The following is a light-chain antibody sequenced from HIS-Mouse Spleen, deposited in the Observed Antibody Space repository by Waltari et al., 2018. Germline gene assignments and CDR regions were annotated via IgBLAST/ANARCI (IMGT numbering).Light chain of an antibody. J-gene: IGLJ3*02. CDR1: ISDVGGYNL. Sequence: QSALTQPASVSGSPGQSITISCTGTISDVGGYNLVSWYQQHPGKAPKLMIYEGSKRPSGVSNRFSGSKSGNTASLTISGLQAEDEADYYCCSYAGSSTWVFGGGTKLTVL. V-gene: IGLV2-23*01. CDR2: EGS. CDR3: CSYAGSSTWV.